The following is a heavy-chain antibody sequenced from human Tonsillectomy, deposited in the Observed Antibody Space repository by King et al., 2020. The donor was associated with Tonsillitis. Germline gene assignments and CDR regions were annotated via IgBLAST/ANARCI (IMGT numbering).Heavy chain of an antibody. CDR2: ISRSSSYI. J-gene: IGHJ3*02. Sequence: VQLVESGGGLVKPGGSLRLSCAASGFTFSSYNMNWVRQAPGKGLEWVSSISRSSSYIYYAYSVKGRFTISRDNAKNSLYLQMNSLRAEDTAVYYCARDRWERLPAYAFDIWGQGTMVTGS. CDR1: GFTFSSYN. V-gene: IGHV3-21*01. CDR3: ARDRWERLPAYAFDI. D-gene: IGHD1-26*01.